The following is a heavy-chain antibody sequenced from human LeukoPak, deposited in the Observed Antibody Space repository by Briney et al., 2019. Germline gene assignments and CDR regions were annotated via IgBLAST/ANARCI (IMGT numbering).Heavy chain of an antibody. CDR2: INHSGST. J-gene: IGHJ4*02. Sequence: SETLSLTCAVYGGSFSGYYWSWIRQPPGKGLEWIGEINHSGSTNYNPSLKSRVTISVDTSKNQFSLKLSSVTAADTAVYYCARHYYGSGDTDYWGQGTLVTVSS. V-gene: IGHV4-34*01. D-gene: IGHD3-10*01. CDR3: ARHYYGSGDTDY. CDR1: GGSFSGYY.